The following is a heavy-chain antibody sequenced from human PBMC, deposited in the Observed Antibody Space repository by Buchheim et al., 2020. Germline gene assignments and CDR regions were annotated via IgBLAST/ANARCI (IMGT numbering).Heavy chain of an antibody. CDR1: GGTFSSYA. CDR3: ARDRASYGYFDY. J-gene: IGHJ4*02. CDR2: IIPILGIA. Sequence: QVQLVQSGAEVKKPGSSVKVSCKASGGTFSSYAISWVRQAPGQGLEWMGRIIPILGIANYAQKFQGRVTITADKSTSTAYMERSSLRSEGTAVYDCARDRASYGYFDYWGQGTL. D-gene: IGHD5-18*01. V-gene: IGHV1-69*04.